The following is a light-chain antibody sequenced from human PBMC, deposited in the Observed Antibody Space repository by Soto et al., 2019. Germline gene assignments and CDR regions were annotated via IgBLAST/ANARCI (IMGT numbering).Light chain of an antibody. Sequence: QSVLTQPRSVSGSPGQSVTISCTGTSSDVGGYNYVSWYQQHPGKAPKLIIFDVTKRPSGVPDRFSGSKSGNTASLTLSGLQGEDEADYCCCSFAGTYTLIFGGGTKLTVL. CDR2: DVT. CDR3: CSFAGTYTLI. CDR1: SSDVGGYNY. V-gene: IGLV2-11*01. J-gene: IGLJ2*01.